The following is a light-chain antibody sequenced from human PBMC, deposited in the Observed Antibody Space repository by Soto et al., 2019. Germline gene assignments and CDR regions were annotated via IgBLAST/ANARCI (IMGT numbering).Light chain of an antibody. CDR3: SSYAGSSNV. CDR2: RNN. CDR1: RSNIGRNF. Sequence: QSVLTQSPSASGTPGQRVTISCSGSRSNIGRNFAYWYQHVPGTAPRLLIQRNNERPSGVPDRFSGSKSGNTASLTVSGLQAEDEADYYCSSYAGSSNVFGTGTKLTVL. J-gene: IGLJ1*01. V-gene: IGLV1-47*01.